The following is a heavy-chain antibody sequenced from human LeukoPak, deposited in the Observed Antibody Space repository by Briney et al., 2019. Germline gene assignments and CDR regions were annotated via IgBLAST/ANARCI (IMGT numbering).Heavy chain of an antibody. CDR3: ARRFGDDAFDI. V-gene: IGHV3-33*01. J-gene: IGHJ3*02. CDR1: GFTFSSYG. D-gene: IGHD3-10*01. CDR2: IWYDGSNK. Sequence: GGSLRLSCAASGFTFSSYGMHWVRQAPGKGLEWVAVIWYDGSNKYYTDSVKGRFAISRDNSKNTLNLQMNSLRAEDTAVYYCARRFGDDAFDIWGQGTVVTVSS.